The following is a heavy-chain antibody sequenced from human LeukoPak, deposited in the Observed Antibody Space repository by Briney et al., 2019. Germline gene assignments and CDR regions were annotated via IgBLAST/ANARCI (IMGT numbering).Heavy chain of an antibody. CDR2: IKQDGSEK. J-gene: IGHJ4*02. Sequence: GGSLRLSCAASGFTFSSYWMSWVRQAPGMGLEWVTNIKQDGSEKYYVDSVQGRLTISRDNAKNSLYLQMNSLRAEDTAVYYCVRSSSSGYHSRWGQGTLVTVSS. CDR3: VRSSSSGYHSR. CDR1: GFTFSSYW. V-gene: IGHV3-7*01. D-gene: IGHD3-22*01.